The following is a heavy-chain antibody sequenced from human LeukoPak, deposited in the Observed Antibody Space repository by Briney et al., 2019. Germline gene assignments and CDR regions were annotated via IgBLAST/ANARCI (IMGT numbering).Heavy chain of an antibody. D-gene: IGHD6-19*01. V-gene: IGHV3-66*01. CDR3: ARVPITLAGTKDAKYFQH. CDR1: EFSVGSNY. J-gene: IGHJ1*01. CDR2: IYSGGST. Sequence: GGSLRLSCAASEFSVGSNYMTWVRQAPGKGLEWVSLIYSGGSTYYADSVKGRFTISRDNSKNTLYLQMNSLRAEDTALYYCARVPITLAGTKDAKYFQHWGQGTLVTVSS.